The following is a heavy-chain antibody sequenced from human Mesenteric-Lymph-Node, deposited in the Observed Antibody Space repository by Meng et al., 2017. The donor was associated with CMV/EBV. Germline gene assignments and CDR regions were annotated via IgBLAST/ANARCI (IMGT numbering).Heavy chain of an antibody. CDR2: ISSSSSYI. D-gene: IGHD3-22*01. Sequence: GGSLRLSCAASGFIFSNYWMSWVRQAPGKGLEWVSSISSSSSYIYYADSVKGRFTISRDNAKNSLYLQMNSLRAEDTAVYYCARDQDLIVVFGYWGQGTLVTVSS. CDR3: ARDQDLIVVFGY. V-gene: IGHV3-21*01. CDR1: GFIFSNYW. J-gene: IGHJ4*02.